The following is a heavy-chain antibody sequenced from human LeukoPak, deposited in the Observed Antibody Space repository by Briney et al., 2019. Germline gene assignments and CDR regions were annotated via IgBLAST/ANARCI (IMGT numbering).Heavy chain of an antibody. CDR2: ISGSGGST. V-gene: IGHV3-23*01. CDR3: AKGSGWFGELPYTDY. D-gene: IGHD3-10*01. Sequence: GGSLRLSCAASGFTFSSYAMSWVRQAPGKGLEWVSAISGSGGSTYYADSVKGRFTISRDNSKNTLYLQMNSLRAEDTAVYYCAKGSGWFGELPYTDYWGQGTLVTVSS. J-gene: IGHJ4*02. CDR1: GFTFSSYA.